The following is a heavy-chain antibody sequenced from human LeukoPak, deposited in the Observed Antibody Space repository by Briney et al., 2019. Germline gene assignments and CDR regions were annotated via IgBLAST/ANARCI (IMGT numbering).Heavy chain of an antibody. D-gene: IGHD3-16*01. CDR1: GYSIGKNYY. Sequence: SETLSLTCAVSGYSIGKNYYWGWIRQPPGKGLEWIGRIYGTGSTSYNPSLMNRVTMSVDTSKNHFSLKLTSVTAADTAVYYCARYDSRGSASTRFDYWGKGILVTISS. CDR2: IYGTGST. J-gene: IGHJ4*02. CDR3: ARYDSRGSASTRFDY. V-gene: IGHV4-38-2*01.